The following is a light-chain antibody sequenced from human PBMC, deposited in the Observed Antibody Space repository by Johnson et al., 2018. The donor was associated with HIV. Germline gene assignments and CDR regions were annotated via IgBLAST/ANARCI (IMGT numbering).Light chain of an antibody. V-gene: IGLV1-51*01. CDR3: GTWDSSLNSYV. Sequence: QSVLTQPPSVSAAPGQKVTISCSGSSSNIGNNYVSWYQQLPGTAPKLLIYDNNKRPSGIPDRFSGSKSGTSTTLGITGLQTGDEAVYYCGTWDSSLNSYVCGTWTKVSVL. CDR2: DNN. J-gene: IGLJ1*01. CDR1: SSNIGNNY.